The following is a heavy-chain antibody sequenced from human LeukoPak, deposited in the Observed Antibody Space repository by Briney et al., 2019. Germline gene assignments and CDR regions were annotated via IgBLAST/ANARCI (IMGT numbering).Heavy chain of an antibody. D-gene: IGHD6-13*01. V-gene: IGHV3-21*01. CDR3: ARDPKYSSTDY. Sequence: PGGPLILSCASSGFTFSSYSMNWVRKAPGKGLEWVSSISSSSSYIYYADSVKGRFTISRDNAKNSLYLQMNSLRAEDTAVYYCARDPKYSSTDYWGQGTLVTVSS. CDR1: GFTFSSYS. CDR2: ISSSSSYI. J-gene: IGHJ4*02.